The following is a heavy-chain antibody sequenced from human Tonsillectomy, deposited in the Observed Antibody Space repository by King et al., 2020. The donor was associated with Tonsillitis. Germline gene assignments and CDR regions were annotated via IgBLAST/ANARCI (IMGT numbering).Heavy chain of an antibody. CDR3: ARDRVSDVSSWYDY. CDR2: VSAGNGDT. J-gene: IGHJ4*02. V-gene: IGHV1-3*01. Sequence: QLVQSGAEVKEPGASMKISCKASGYTFSNYAIQWVRQAPGQRLEWLGWVSAGNGDTKYSQKFQDRVSITWDTSARTAYLDLSSLRSEDTAVYYCARDRVSDVSSWYDYWGQGTLVAVSS. D-gene: IGHD6-13*01. CDR1: GYTFSNYA.